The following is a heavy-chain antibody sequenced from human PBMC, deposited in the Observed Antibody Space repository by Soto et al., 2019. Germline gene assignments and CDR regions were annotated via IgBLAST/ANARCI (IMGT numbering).Heavy chain of an antibody. CDR3: GGGTLYDFFWGSYRVIDAFEI. Sequence: PGGSLRLSCAASGFTFSDYAMHWVRQAPGKGLEWVAVIWYNGSNKYYADSVKGRFTISRDNSKNTLYLQMNSLRAEDTAVYYCGGGTLYDFFWGSYRVIDAFEIWGQGTMVTVSS. D-gene: IGHD3-16*02. V-gene: IGHV3-33*08. CDR1: GFTFSDYA. CDR2: IWYNGSNK. J-gene: IGHJ3*02.